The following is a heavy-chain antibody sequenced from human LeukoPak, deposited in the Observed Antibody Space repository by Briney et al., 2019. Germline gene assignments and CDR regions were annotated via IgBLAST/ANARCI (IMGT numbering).Heavy chain of an antibody. V-gene: IGHV4-39*01. J-gene: IGHJ4*02. CDR2: IYYSGST. CDR3: ARRGRENYYDSSGSAGY. CDR1: GDSIISGSYY. D-gene: IGHD3-22*01. Sequence: PSETLSLTCTVSGDSIISGSYYWSWIRQPPGKGLEWIGSIYYSGSTYYNPSLKSRVTISVDTSKNQFSLKLSSVTAADTAVYYCARRGRENYYDSSGSAGYWGQGTLVTVSS.